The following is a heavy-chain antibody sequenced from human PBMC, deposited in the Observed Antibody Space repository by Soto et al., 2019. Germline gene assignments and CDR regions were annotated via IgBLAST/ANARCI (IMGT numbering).Heavy chain of an antibody. CDR1: GYTFTNYY. CDR3: ARVGAGIVVTISSVDY. J-gene: IGHJ4*02. Sequence: ASVKVSCKASGYTFTNYYMFWVRQAPGQGLEWMGIINPSGGGTSYAQKFQGRVTMTRDTSTSTVYMDLSSLTSEDTAVYYCARVGAGIVVTISSVDYWGQGTLVTVSS. CDR2: INPSGGGT. D-gene: IGHD5-12*01. V-gene: IGHV1-46*03.